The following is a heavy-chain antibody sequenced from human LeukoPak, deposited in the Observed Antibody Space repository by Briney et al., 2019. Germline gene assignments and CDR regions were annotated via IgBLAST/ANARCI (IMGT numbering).Heavy chain of an antibody. V-gene: IGHV1-2*02. D-gene: IGHD2-15*01. Sequence: ASVKVSCKASGYTFTGYYMHWVRQAPGQGLEWMGWINPNSGGTNYAQKFQGRVTMTRDTSISTAYMELSSLKSEDTAIYYCAREGLPYAMDVWGQGTTVTVSS. J-gene: IGHJ6*02. CDR3: AREGLPYAMDV. CDR2: INPNSGGT. CDR1: GYTFTGYY.